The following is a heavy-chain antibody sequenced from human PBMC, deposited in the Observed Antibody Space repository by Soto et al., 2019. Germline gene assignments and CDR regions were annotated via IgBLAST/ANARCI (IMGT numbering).Heavy chain of an antibody. J-gene: IGHJ4*02. Sequence: GGSLRLSCAASGFTFSSYGMHWVRQAPGKGLEWVAVISYDGSNKYYADSVKGRFTISRDNSKNTLYLQMNSLRAEDTAVYYCAKDRAHIVVVTESTPVLDYWGQGTLVTVSS. V-gene: IGHV3-30*18. D-gene: IGHD2-21*02. CDR3: AKDRAHIVVVTESTPVLDY. CDR1: GFTFSSYG. CDR2: ISYDGSNK.